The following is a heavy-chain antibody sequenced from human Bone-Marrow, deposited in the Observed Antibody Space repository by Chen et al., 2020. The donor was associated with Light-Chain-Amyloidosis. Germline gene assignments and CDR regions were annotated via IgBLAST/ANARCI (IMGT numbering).Heavy chain of an antibody. V-gene: IGHV3-30*04. CDR2: ISYDGSNK. J-gene: IGHJ6*02. CDR1: GFTFSSYA. Sequence: QVQLVESGGGVVQPGRSLRLSCAASGFTFSSYAMHWVRQAPGKGLEWVAVISYDGSNKYYADSVKGRFTISRDNSKNTLYLQMNSLRAEDTAVYYCARGILRYFDWLLTRDDYYYYGMDVWGQGTTVTVSS. CDR3: ARGILRYFDWLLTRDDYYYYGMDV. D-gene: IGHD3-9*01.